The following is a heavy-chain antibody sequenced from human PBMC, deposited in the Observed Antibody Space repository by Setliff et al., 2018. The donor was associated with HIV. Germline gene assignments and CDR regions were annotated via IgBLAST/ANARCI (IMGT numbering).Heavy chain of an antibody. Sequence: SETLSLTCTVSGGSITSGIYSWSWIRQPPGKGLEWIGYVYQSGSTYYKPSLKSRVTMSVDRSKNQFSLKIDSATAADTAVYFCAGDNGANGGPGWLGPWGQGILVTVSS. CDR1: GGSITSGIYS. V-gene: IGHV4-30-2*01. J-gene: IGHJ5*02. CDR3: AGDNGANGGPGWLGP. D-gene: IGHD2-8*01. CDR2: VYQSGST.